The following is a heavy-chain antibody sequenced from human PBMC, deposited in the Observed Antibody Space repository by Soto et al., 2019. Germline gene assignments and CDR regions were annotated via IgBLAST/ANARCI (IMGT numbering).Heavy chain of an antibody. Sequence: EVQLVESGGGLVQPGRSLRLSCAASGFIFDDFGMHWVRQAPGKGLEWVSGVTWNSGNIDYADSVKGRFTITRDNAKNSLYLQMHSLRGEDTALYSCAKDRYGSLEGGMDVWGQGTTVTVSS. D-gene: IGHD1-26*01. CDR2: VTWNSGNI. J-gene: IGHJ6*02. V-gene: IGHV3-9*01. CDR1: GFIFDDFG. CDR3: AKDRYGSLEGGMDV.